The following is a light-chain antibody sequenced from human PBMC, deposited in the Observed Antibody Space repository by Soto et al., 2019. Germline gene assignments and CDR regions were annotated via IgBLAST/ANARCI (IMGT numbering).Light chain of an antibody. CDR1: QTISTW. CDR2: RAS. CDR3: QQYVNYPLT. Sequence: DIQMTQSPSTLSASVGNRVTITCRASQTISTWLAWYQHKPGKAPKVLIYRASTLETGVPSRFSGSGSGTEFTLTISSLQPDDFATYYCQQYVNYPLTFGGGTKVEIK. V-gene: IGKV1-5*03. J-gene: IGKJ4*01.